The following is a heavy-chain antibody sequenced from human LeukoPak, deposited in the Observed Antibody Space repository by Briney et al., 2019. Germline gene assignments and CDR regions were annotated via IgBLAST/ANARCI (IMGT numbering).Heavy chain of an antibody. D-gene: IGHD5-24*01. CDR3: AKDIQLST. V-gene: IGHV3-23*01. J-gene: IGHJ3*01. CDR1: GFSFSSAA. CDR2: IGTIGYST. Sequence: QPGGSLRLSCAASGFSFSSAAMTWVRQAPGKGLEWVSLIGTIGYSTHYADSVKGRFTISRDNSKNTLSLQMNSLRVEDTAIYYCAKDIQLSTWGLGTMVTVSS.